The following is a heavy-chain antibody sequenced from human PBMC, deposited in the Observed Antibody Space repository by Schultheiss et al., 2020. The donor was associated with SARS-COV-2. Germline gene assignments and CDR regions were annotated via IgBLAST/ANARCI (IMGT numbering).Heavy chain of an antibody. Sequence: SQTLSLTCTISGGSISNYYWSWIRQPPGKGLEYIGFISSTGSTNFNPSLKSRVTISIDTSKNQFSLKVRSVTAADTAVYYCARDSSGWTHYYYYGMDVWGQGTTVTVSS. J-gene: IGHJ6*02. CDR3: ARDSSGWTHYYYYGMDV. CDR1: GGSISNYY. D-gene: IGHD6-19*01. CDR2: ISSTGST. V-gene: IGHV4-59*01.